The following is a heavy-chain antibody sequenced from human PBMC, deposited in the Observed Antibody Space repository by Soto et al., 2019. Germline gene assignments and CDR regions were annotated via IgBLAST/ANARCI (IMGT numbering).Heavy chain of an antibody. D-gene: IGHD2-21*02. CDR2: IYYSGST. J-gene: IGHJ6*02. CDR3: ARAVTFYDSYGMDV. V-gene: IGHV4-59*01. CDR1: GGSISSYY. Sequence: QVQLQESGPGLVKPSETLSLTCTVSGGSISSYYWSWIRQPPGKGLEWIGYIYYSGSTNYNPSLKRRLTISVATAKNQFSLKLSSVTAADTAVYYCARAVTFYDSYGMDVWGQGTTVTVSS.